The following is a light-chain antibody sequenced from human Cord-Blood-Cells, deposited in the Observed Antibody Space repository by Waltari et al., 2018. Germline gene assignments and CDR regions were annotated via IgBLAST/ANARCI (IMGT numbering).Light chain of an antibody. J-gene: IGLJ3*02. CDR2: DVS. V-gene: IGLV2-14*01. CDR3: SSYTSSSTLV. Sequence: QSALTQPASVSGSPGQSITISCTGTSSDVGGYNYFSWYQQHPGQAPKLMIYDVSKRPSGVSNRFSGSKSGNTASLTISGLQAEDEADYYCSSYTSSSTLVFGGGTKLTVL. CDR1: SSDVGGYNY.